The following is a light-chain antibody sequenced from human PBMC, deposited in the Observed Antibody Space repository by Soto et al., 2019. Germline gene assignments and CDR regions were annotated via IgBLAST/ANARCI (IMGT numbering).Light chain of an antibody. CDR3: QQRRNWPLT. J-gene: IGKJ4*01. CDR2: DVS. CDR1: QSVDGY. Sequence: EIVLTQSPATLSLSPGERATLSCRASQSVDGYLTWYQQRPGQAPRLLIYDVSKRATGIPVRFSGSGSGTDFTLTISSLEPEDVAIYYCQQRRNWPLTFGGGTKVEIK. V-gene: IGKV3-11*01.